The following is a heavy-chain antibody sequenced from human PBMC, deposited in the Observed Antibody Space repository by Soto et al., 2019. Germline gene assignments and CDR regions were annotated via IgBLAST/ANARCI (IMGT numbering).Heavy chain of an antibody. CDR2: IKSNADAGTT. CDR1: GFNFSNAW. V-gene: IGHV3-15*05. CDR3: TTIPAYSGYNDNDY. Sequence: GGSLRLSCAGSGFNFSNAWMSWVRQAPGKGLEWVGRIKSNADAGTTDYAPPVRGRFIISRDDSRERMYLQLNDLRFEDSALYYCTTIPAYSGYNDNDYWGQGTLVTVSS. J-gene: IGHJ4*02. D-gene: IGHD5-12*01.